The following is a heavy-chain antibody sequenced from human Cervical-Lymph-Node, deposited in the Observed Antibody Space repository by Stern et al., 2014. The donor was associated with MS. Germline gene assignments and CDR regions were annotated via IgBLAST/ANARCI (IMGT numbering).Heavy chain of an antibody. J-gene: IGHJ6*02. CDR2: IVPLFGKP. Sequence: QVQLVQSGAEVKKPGSSVKVSCKASGGTFSNYATSWVRQAPGQGLEWMGGIVPLFGKPNYAQKFQGRVTITADESTSTAYMELCRLKSEDPAVYYCASPLTATSVPFGYYGMDVWGQGTTVTVS. CDR1: GGTFSNYA. D-gene: IGHD4-17*01. CDR3: ASPLTATSVPFGYYGMDV. V-gene: IGHV1-69*01.